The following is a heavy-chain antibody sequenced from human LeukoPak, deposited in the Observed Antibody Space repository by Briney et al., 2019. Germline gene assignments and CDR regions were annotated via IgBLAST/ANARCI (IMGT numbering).Heavy chain of an antibody. Sequence: ASVKVSCKASGYTFTTYDINWVRQATGQGLEWMGWLNPNNGNTGYAQKFQGRVTITRDTSINTAYMELSSLRSEDTAVYYCARGGGNPILYHYYYMDVWGKGTTVTVSS. D-gene: IGHD4-23*01. CDR2: LNPNNGNT. J-gene: IGHJ6*03. V-gene: IGHV1-8*03. CDR3: ARGGGNPILYHYYYMDV. CDR1: GYTFTTYD.